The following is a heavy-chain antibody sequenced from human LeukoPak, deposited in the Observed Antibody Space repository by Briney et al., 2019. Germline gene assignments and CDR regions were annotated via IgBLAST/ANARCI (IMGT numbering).Heavy chain of an antibody. J-gene: IGHJ4*02. CDR3: ATRSIYYYYFDY. V-gene: IGHV3-30*03. CDR1: GFTFDTYG. Sequence: GRSLRLSCAAAGFTFDTYGMHWVRQAPGKGLEWVAVISYDGNNENFVDSVKGRFTISRDNSKNTLYLQMNSLRAEDTAVYYCATRSIYYYYFDYWGQGTLVTVSS. D-gene: IGHD3-22*01. CDR2: ISYDGNNE.